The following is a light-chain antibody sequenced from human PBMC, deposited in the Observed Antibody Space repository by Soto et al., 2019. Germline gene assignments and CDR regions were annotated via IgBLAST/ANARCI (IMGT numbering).Light chain of an antibody. CDR2: EVS. CDR1: SSDAGNYNY. CDR3: SSYAGRVV. Sequence: QSVLTQPPSASGSPGQSVTISCTGTSSDAGNYNYVSWYQQHPGKAPKLMIYEVSKRPSGVPDRFSGSKSGNTASLTVSGLQAEDEADYYCSSYAGRVVFGGGTKVTVL. J-gene: IGLJ3*02. V-gene: IGLV2-8*01.